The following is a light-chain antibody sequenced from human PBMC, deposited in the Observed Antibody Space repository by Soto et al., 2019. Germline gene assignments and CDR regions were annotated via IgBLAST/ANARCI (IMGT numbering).Light chain of an antibody. Sequence: EIVLTQSPSTLSFSPGERATLSCRASQSVSSYLAWYQQKPGQAPRLLIYDASNRATGIPARFSGSGYGTDFTLTISSLEPEDFAVYYCQQRSNWRSIAFGQGTRLEIK. V-gene: IGKV3-11*01. CDR2: DAS. CDR3: QQRSNWRSIA. CDR1: QSVSSY. J-gene: IGKJ5*01.